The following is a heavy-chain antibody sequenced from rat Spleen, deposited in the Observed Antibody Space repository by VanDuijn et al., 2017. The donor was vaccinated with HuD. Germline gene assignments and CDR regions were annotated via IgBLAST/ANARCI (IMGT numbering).Heavy chain of an antibody. Sequence: EVQLVESGGDLVQPGRSLKLSCAASGFTFSDYYMPWVRQAPTKGLEWVATISYDGSNTYYRDSVKGRFTISRDNAKSTLYLQMDSLRSEDTAIYYCTREGYSGDYFDYWGQGVMVTVSS. J-gene: IGHJ2*01. CDR3: TREGYSGDYFDY. CDR2: ISYDGSNT. D-gene: IGHD1-1*01. CDR1: GFTFSDYY. V-gene: IGHV5-20*01.